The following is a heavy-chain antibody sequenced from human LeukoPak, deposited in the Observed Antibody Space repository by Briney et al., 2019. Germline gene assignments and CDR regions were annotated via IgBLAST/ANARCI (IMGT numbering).Heavy chain of an antibody. J-gene: IGHJ4*02. V-gene: IGHV4-38-2*02. D-gene: IGHD5-12*01. CDR2: IYHSGST. Sequence: PSETLSLTCAVSGYSISSGYYWGWIRQPPGKGLEWIGSIYHSGSTYYNPSLKSRVTISVDMSKNQFSLKLSSVTAADTAVYYCARDVRYSGYDLGTDYWGQGTLVTVSS. CDR3: ARDVRYSGYDLGTDY. CDR1: GYSISSGYY.